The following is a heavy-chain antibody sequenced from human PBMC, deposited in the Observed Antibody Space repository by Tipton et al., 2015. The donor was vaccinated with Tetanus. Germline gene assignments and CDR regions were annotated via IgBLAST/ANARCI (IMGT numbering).Heavy chain of an antibody. D-gene: IGHD3-22*01. V-gene: IGHV3-64D*08. Sequence: SLRLSCSASGFTFSSYAMHWVRQAPGKGLEYVSAISSNGGSTYYADSVKGRFTISRDNSKNTLYLQMSSLRAEDTAVYYCVKHPSLNSYDSSGSRSVGGMDVWGQGTTVTVSS. CDR2: ISSNGGST. CDR3: VKHPSLNSYDSSGSRSVGGMDV. CDR1: GFTFSSYA. J-gene: IGHJ6*02.